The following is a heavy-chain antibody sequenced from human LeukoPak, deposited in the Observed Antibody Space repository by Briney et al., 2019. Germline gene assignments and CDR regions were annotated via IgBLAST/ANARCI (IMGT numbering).Heavy chain of an antibody. J-gene: IGHJ6*03. V-gene: IGHV3-7*01. CDR1: KFTFSNYW. D-gene: IGHD1-26*01. Sequence: GGSLRLSCAASKFTFSNYWMSWVRQAPGKGLEWVANIKQDGSEKYYVDSVKGRFTISRDNAKNSLYLQMNSLRAEDTAVYYCARGWWWGGSYYGYYYYMDVWGKGTTVTISS. CDR2: IKQDGSEK. CDR3: ARGWWWGGSYYGYYYYMDV.